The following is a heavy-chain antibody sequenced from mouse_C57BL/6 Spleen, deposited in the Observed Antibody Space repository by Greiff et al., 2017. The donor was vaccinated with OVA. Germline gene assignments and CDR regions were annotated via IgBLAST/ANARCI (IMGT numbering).Heavy chain of an antibody. V-gene: IGHV1-81*01. D-gene: IGHD2-2*01. J-gene: IGHJ2*01. CDR1: GYTFTSYG. CDR3: ARWVYGYDDDGGFDD. Sequence: VQLQQSGAELARPGASVKLSCKASGYTFTSYGISWVKQRTGQGLEWIGEIYPRSGNTYYNEKFKGKATLTAEKSSSTAYMELRSLTSEDSAVYFCARWVYGYDDDGGFDDWGKGTTLTVSS. CDR2: IYPRSGNT.